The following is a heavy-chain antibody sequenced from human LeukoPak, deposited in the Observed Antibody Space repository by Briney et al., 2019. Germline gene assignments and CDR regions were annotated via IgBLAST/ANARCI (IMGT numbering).Heavy chain of an antibody. D-gene: IGHD5-12*01. CDR2: ISGSGGST. CDR3: AKAVSGAWLRFRFDY. Sequence: GGSLRLSCAASGLTFSSYAMSWVRQAPGKGLEWVSAISGSGGSTYYADSVKGRFTISRDNSKNTLYLQMNSLRAEDTAVYYCAKAVSGAWLRFRFDYWGQGTLVTVSS. V-gene: IGHV3-23*01. J-gene: IGHJ4*02. CDR1: GLTFSSYA.